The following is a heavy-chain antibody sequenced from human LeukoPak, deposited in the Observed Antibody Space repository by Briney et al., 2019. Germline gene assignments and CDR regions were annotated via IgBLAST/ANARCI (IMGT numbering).Heavy chain of an antibody. J-gene: IGHJ4*02. CDR2: IKQDGSEK. D-gene: IGHD3-3*01. V-gene: IGHV3-7*05. CDR1: GFTFRSYW. CDR3: ARDAGYDFWTGYYDF. Sequence: PGWSLRLSCVASGFTFRSYWMSWVRQAPEKGLEWVATIKQDGSEKYYVDSVKGRFTTSRDIAQNSLYLQMNSLRAEDTAVYFCARDAGYDFWTGYYDFWGQGTLVTVSS.